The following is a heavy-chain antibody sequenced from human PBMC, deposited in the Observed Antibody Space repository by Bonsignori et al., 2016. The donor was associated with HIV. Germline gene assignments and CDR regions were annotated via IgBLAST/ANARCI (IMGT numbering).Heavy chain of an antibody. D-gene: IGHD3-10*01. Sequence: WIRQPPGKGLEWVSIIYSGGSSTYYADSVKGRFTISRDNSKNTLYLQMNSLRAEDTAVYYCAKGNGYYGSGSYYNLPRGFDPWGQGTLVTVSS. J-gene: IGHJ5*02. CDR2: IYSGGSST. V-gene: IGHV3-23*03. CDR3: AKGNGYYGSGSYYNLPRGFDP.